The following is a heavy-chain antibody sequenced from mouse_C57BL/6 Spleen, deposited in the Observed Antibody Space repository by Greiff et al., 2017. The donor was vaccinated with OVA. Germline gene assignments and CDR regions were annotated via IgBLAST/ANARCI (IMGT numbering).Heavy chain of an antibody. CDR3: ARGETVVYFDY. D-gene: IGHD1-1*01. CDR2: ISSGSSTT. V-gene: IGHV5-17*01. J-gene: IGHJ2*01. Sequence: EVNVVESGGGLVKPGGSLKLSCAASGFTFSDYGMHWVRQAPEKGLEWVAYISSGSSTTYYADTVKGRFTISRDNAKNTLFLQMTSLRSEDTAMDYCARGETVVYFDYWGQGTTLTVSS. CDR1: GFTFSDYG.